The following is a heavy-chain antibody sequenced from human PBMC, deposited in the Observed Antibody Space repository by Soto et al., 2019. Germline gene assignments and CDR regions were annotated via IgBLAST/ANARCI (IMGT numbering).Heavy chain of an antibody. CDR3: QKGILTGYYSYGMDV. J-gene: IGHJ6*02. D-gene: IGHD3-9*01. V-gene: IGHV3-21*01. CDR1: GFTFSSYS. Sequence: PGGSLRLSCAASGFTFSSYSMNWVRQAPGKGLEWVSSISSSSSYIYYADSVKGRFTISRDNAKNSLYLQMNSLRAEDTAVYYCQKGILTGYYSYGMDVWGQGTSVTVSS. CDR2: ISSSSSYI.